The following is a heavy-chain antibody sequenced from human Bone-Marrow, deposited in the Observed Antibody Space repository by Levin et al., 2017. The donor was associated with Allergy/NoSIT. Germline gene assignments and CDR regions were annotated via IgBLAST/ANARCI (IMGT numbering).Heavy chain of an antibody. J-gene: IGHJ4*02. D-gene: IGHD2-15*01. V-gene: IGHV1-69*02. CDR3: ARPHHCSGGSCYSDFDY. CDR1: GGTFSSYT. CDR2: IIPILGIA. Sequence: SVKVSCKASGGTFSSYTISWVRQAPGQGLEWMGRIIPILGIANYAQKFQGRVTITADKSTSTAYMELSSLRSEDTAVYYCARPHHCSGGSCYSDFDYWGQGTLVTVSS.